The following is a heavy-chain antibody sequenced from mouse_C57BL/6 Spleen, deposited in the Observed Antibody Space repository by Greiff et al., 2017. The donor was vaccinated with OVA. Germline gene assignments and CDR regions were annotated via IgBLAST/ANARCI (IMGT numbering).Heavy chain of an antibody. CDR1: GYTFTSYW. Sequence: QVHVKQPGAELVMPGASVKLSCKASGYTFTSYWMHWVKQRPGQGLEWIGEIDPSDSYTNYNQKFKGKSTLTVDKSSSTAYMQLSSLTSEDSAVYYCARDYYGSSAWFAYWGQWTLVTVSA. V-gene: IGHV1-69*01. CDR3: ARDYYGSSAWFAY. CDR2: IDPSDSYT. D-gene: IGHD1-1*01. J-gene: IGHJ3*01.